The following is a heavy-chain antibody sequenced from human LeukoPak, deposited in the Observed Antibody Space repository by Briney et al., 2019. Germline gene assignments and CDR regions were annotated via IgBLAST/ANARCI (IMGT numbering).Heavy chain of an antibody. CDR1: GYTFTGYY. D-gene: IGHD3-22*01. CDR2: INPNSGGT. J-gene: IGHJ6*02. V-gene: IGHV1-2*02. Sequence: ASVKVSCKASGYTFTGYYMHWVRQAPGQGLEWMGWINPNSGGTNYAQKFQGGVTMTRDTSISTAYMELSRLRSDDTAVYYCARGYDSSGYYPYYYYGMDVWGQGTTVTVSS. CDR3: ARGYDSSGYYPYYYYGMDV.